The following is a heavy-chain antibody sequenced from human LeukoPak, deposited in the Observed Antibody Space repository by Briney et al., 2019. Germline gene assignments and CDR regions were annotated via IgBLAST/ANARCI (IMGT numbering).Heavy chain of an antibody. CDR2: IFGRGGST. CDR1: GFTFSSYA. J-gene: IGHJ4*02. Sequence: GGSLRLSCAASGFTFSSYAMSWVRQAPGKGLEWVSAIFGRGGSTYYADSVKGRFTISRDNSKNTLYLQMNSLRAEDTAVYYCARDYCGGDCYYFDYWGQGTLVSVSS. D-gene: IGHD2-21*02. CDR3: ARDYCGGDCYYFDY. V-gene: IGHV3-23*01.